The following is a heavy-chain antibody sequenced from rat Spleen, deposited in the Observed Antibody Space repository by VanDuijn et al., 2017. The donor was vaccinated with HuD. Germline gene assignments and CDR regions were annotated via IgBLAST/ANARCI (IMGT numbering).Heavy chain of an antibody. CDR2: ISYDGGST. J-gene: IGHJ2*01. D-gene: IGHD1-3*01. Sequence: EVQLVESGGVLVQPGRSMKLSCAASGFSFSDYGMAWVLQAPTKGLEWVASISYDGGSTYYRDSVKGRFTVSRDNAKSTLFLQMNSLKSEDTATYYCTRGGFYRYWGQGVMVTVSS. CDR3: TRGGFYRY. CDR1: GFSFSDYG. V-gene: IGHV5-20*01.